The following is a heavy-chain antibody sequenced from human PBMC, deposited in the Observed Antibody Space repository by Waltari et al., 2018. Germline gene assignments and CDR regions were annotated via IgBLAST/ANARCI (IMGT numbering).Heavy chain of an antibody. CDR2: LNHSGST. CDR1: GGSFRGYY. Sequence: QVQLQQWGAGLLKPSETLTLTCAVYGGSFRGYYWSWIRQPPGKGLEWIGELNHSGSTNYNPSLKSRVTISVDTSKNQFSLKLSSVTAADTAVYYCARGRTFRYFDLWGRGTLVTVSS. CDR3: ARGRTFRYFDL. V-gene: IGHV4-34*01. J-gene: IGHJ2*01.